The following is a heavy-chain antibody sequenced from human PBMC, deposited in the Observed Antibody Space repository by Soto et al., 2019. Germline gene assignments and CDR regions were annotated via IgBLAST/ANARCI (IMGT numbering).Heavy chain of an antibody. CDR1: GYTFTSYA. CDR3: ARDNCSSTSCYALFDY. J-gene: IGHJ4*02. V-gene: IGHV1-3*01. D-gene: IGHD2-2*01. CDR2: INAGNGNT. Sequence: ASVKVSCKASGYTFTSYAMHWVRQAPGQRLEWMGWINAGNGNTKYSQKFQGRVTITRDTSASTAYMELSSLRSEDTAVYYCARDNCSSTSCYALFDYWGQGTLVTVSS.